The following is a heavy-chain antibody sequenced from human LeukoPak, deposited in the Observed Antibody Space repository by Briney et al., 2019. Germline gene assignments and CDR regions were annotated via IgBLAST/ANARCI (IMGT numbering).Heavy chain of an antibody. CDR3: AKERWGRYSSFEY. CDR2: ISYDGSDK. CDR1: GFTFSSYA. J-gene: IGHJ4*02. V-gene: IGHV3-30*04. Sequence: GGSLRLSCSASGFTFSSYAMHWVRQAPGKGLEWLSVISYDGSDKYYADSVKGRFTVSRDNSKNTLYLQMNSLTVEDTAVYYCAKERWGRYSSFEYWGQGTLVTVSS. D-gene: IGHD3-16*01.